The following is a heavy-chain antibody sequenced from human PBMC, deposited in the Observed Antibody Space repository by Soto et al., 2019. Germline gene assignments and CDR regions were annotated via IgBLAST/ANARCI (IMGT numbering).Heavy chain of an antibody. CDR2: IYYSGST. J-gene: IGHJ4*02. Sequence: PSETLSLTCTVSGGSISSYYWSWIRQPPGKGLEWIGYIYYSGSTNYNPSLKSRVTISVDTSKNQFSLKLSSVTAADTAVYYCARAFVSSGYYYFDYWDQGTLVTVSS. V-gene: IGHV4-59*08. CDR3: ARAFVSSGYYYFDY. CDR1: GGSISSYY. D-gene: IGHD3-22*01.